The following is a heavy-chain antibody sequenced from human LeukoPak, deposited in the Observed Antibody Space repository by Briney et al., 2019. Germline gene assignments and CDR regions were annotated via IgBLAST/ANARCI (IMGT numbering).Heavy chain of an antibody. Sequence: GGSLRLSCAASGFSFSSYGMHWVRQAPAKGLEGVAFIRYDGRKKYYADSVKGRFTISRDNSKNTLYLQMNILRAEDTAVYYCAKDLTTVTTLFDYWGQGTLVTVSS. CDR2: IRYDGRKK. D-gene: IGHD4-17*01. J-gene: IGHJ4*02. V-gene: IGHV3-30*02. CDR3: AKDLTTVTTLFDY. CDR1: GFSFSSYG.